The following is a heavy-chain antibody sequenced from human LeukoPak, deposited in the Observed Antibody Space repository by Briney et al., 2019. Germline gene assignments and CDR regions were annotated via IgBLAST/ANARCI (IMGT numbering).Heavy chain of an antibody. J-gene: IGHJ5*02. CDR2: IYYSGST. Sequence: SETLSLICTVSGGSISSGGYYWSWIRQHPGKGLEWIGYIYYSGSTYYNPSLKSRVTISVDTSKNQFSLKLSSVTAADTAVYYCARDRASPTYDSSGYRINWFDPWGQGTLVTVSS. CDR1: GGSISSGGYY. CDR3: ARDRASPTYDSSGYRINWFDP. D-gene: IGHD3-22*01. V-gene: IGHV4-31*03.